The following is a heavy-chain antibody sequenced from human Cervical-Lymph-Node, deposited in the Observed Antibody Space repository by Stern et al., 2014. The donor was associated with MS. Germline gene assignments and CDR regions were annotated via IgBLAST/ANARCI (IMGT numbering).Heavy chain of an antibody. CDR3: ATPAAVTVGSMDV. Sequence: MQLVESGAEVMKPGSSVKVSCKASGGTFSSLAINWVRQAPGQGLEWVGGIIPIFDTPNYARQFKGRVTITADESTNTAHLELSSLRSDDTAVYYCATPAAVTVGSMDVWGQGTTVIVSS. CDR1: GGTFSSLA. J-gene: IGHJ6*02. V-gene: IGHV1-69*01. D-gene: IGHD2-21*02. CDR2: IIPIFDTP.